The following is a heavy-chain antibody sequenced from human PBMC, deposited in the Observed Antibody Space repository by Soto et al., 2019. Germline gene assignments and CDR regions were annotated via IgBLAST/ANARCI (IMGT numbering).Heavy chain of an antibody. CDR3: ARGARSIQYGDYLAYFDY. CDR1: GYTFTSYD. CDR2: MNPNSGNT. V-gene: IGHV1-8*01. J-gene: IGHJ4*02. Sequence: GASVKVSCKASGYTFTSYDINWVRQATGQGLEWMGWMNPNSGNTGYAQKFQGRVTMTRNTSISTAYMELSSLRSEDTAVYYCARGARSIQYGDYLAYFDYWGQGTLVTVSS. D-gene: IGHD4-17*01.